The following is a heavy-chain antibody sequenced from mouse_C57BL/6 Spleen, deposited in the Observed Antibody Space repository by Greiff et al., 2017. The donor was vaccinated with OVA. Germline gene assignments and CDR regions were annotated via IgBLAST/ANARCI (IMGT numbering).Heavy chain of an antibody. CDR3: GRLDGSSFDY. CDR2: IYPGDGDT. CDR1: GYAFSSSW. D-gene: IGHD1-1*01. Sequence: QVQLQQSGPELVKPGASVKISCKASGYAFSSSWMNWVKQRPGKGLEWIGRIYPGDGDTNYNGKFKGKATLTAAKSSSTAYMPLSSLASEESAVYFCGRLDGSSFDYWGNGTTLT. J-gene: IGHJ2*01. V-gene: IGHV1-82*01.